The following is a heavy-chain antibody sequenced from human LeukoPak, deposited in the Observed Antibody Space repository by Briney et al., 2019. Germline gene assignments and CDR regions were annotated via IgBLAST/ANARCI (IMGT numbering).Heavy chain of an antibody. Sequence: SSQTLSLTCTVSGGSISSGSYDWYWIRQPAGKGLEWIGHLYTSGSMSYNPSLKSRVTISVDTSKNQFSLKLTSVTAADTAVYYCTKGRGIWGQGTLVTVSS. CDR1: GGSISSGSYD. CDR2: LYTSGSM. J-gene: IGHJ4*02. D-gene: IGHD3-10*01. CDR3: TKGRGI. V-gene: IGHV4-61*09.